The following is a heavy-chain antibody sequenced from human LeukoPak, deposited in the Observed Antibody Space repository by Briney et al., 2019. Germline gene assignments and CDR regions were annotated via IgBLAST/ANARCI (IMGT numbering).Heavy chain of an antibody. CDR3: ARLWSGYRPPDY. CDR1: GGSTISGSYY. D-gene: IGHD3-3*01. J-gene: IGHJ4*02. V-gene: IGHV4-39*01. CDR2: IYYSGNT. Sequence: PSETLSLTCTVSGGSTISGSYYWGWLGQRPGKGVEWIASIYYSGNTYYNPSIRSRITISVDTSKNQFSLKQSSVTAADTAVYYCARLWSGYRPPDYWGEGTLVTVSS.